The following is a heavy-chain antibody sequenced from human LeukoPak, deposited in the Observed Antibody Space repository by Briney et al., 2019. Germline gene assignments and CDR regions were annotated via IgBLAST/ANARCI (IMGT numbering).Heavy chain of an antibody. CDR3: AREGPRGNSQFDY. Sequence: PGGSLRLSCAASGFTFSSYGMHWVRQAPGKGLEWVALIWYDGSNKYYTDSVNGRLTISRDNSKNTLYLQMNRLRAEDTAIYYCAREGPRGNSQFDYWGQGTLVTVSS. D-gene: IGHD2/OR15-2a*01. CDR2: IWYDGSNK. V-gene: IGHV3-33*01. J-gene: IGHJ4*02. CDR1: GFTFSSYG.